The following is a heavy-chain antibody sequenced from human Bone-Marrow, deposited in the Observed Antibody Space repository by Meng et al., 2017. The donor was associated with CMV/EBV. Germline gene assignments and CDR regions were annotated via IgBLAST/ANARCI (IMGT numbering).Heavy chain of an antibody. CDR3: ARGISHLLLLDY. D-gene: IGHD2-2*01. Sequence: GESLKISCAASGFTFSSYGMHWVRQAPGKGLEWVAFIRYDGSNKYYADSVKGRFTISRDNSKNTLYLQMNSLRAEDTAVYYCARGISHLLLLDYWGQGTLVTVSS. CDR1: GFTFSSYG. V-gene: IGHV3-30*02. CDR2: IRYDGSNK. J-gene: IGHJ4*02.